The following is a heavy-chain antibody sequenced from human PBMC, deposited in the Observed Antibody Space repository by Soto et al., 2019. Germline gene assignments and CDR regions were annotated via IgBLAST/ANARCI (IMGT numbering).Heavy chain of an antibody. D-gene: IGHD4-17*01. CDR3: AKEVPTTVTTRGYFDY. Sequence: HPGGSLRLSCAASGFTFSSYAMSWVRQAPGKGLEWVSAISGSGGSTYYADSVKGRFTISRDNSKNTLYLQMNSLRAEDTAVYYCAKEVPTTVTTRGYFDYWGQGTLVTVSS. CDR1: GFTFSSYA. V-gene: IGHV3-23*01. J-gene: IGHJ4*02. CDR2: ISGSGGST.